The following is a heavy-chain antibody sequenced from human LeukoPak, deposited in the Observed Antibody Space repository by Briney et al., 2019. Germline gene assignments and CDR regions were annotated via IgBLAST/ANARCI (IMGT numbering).Heavy chain of an antibody. Sequence: ASVNVSCKASGYTFNTYGITWVRQAPGQGLEWMGWLTASNANTNYAQKYKGRVTMTTDTSTRTAYMELRSLRYEDTAIYFCAVVVAGRYYFDYWGQGTLVTVSS. V-gene: IGHV1-18*01. J-gene: IGHJ4*02. D-gene: IGHD2-15*01. CDR2: LTASNANT. CDR1: GYTFNTYG. CDR3: AVVVAGRYYFDY.